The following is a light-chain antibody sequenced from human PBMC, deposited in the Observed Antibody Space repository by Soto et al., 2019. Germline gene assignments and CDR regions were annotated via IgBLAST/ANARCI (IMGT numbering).Light chain of an antibody. Sequence: DIQMTQSPSSLSASVGDRVTITCRASQSISSYLNWYQQKPGKAPNLLIYAASSLQSGVPSRFSGSGSGTDFHLTISSLQPEDFATYYCQQSYSTPPAFGGGTKVEIK. CDR2: AAS. J-gene: IGKJ4*01. CDR1: QSISSY. CDR3: QQSYSTPPA. V-gene: IGKV1-39*01.